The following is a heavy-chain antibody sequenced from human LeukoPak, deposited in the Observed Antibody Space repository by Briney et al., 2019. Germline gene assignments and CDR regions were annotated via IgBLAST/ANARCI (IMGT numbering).Heavy chain of an antibody. J-gene: IGHJ4*02. Sequence: AETLSLTCAVYGGSFSGYYWSWIRQPPEKGLEWIGEINHVGATNYNPSLKSRVTISVDTSKKQFSLNLTSVTAADTAVYYCARETYYGSGSYSDFALDYWGQGTLVTVSS. V-gene: IGHV4-34*01. CDR1: GGSFSGYY. CDR3: ARETYYGSGSYSDFALDY. CDR2: INHVGAT. D-gene: IGHD3-10*01.